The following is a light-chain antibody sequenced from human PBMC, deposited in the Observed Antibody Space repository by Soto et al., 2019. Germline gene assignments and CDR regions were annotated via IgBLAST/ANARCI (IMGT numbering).Light chain of an antibody. CDR2: GAS. V-gene: IGKV3-15*01. CDR3: QQYNNLLGT. Sequence: EIVMTQSPATLSVSPGERATLSCRDSQSVSSNLAWYQQKPGQAPRLLIYGASTRATGIPARFSGSGSGTEFTLTISSLQSEDFAVYYVQQYNNLLGTFGQGTKVEIK. CDR1: QSVSSN. J-gene: IGKJ1*01.